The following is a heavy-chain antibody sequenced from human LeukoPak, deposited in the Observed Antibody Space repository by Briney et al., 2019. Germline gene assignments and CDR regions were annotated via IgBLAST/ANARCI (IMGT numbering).Heavy chain of an antibody. CDR3: AKAPGSSIAASYYFDY. V-gene: IGHV3-9*01. CDR1: GLTFDDYA. Sequence: GRSLRLSCAASGLTFDDYAMHWVRQAPGKGLEWVSGISWNSGSIGYADSVKGRFTISRDNAKNSLYLQMNSLRAEDTALYYCAKAPGSSIAASYYFDYWGQGTLVTVSS. J-gene: IGHJ4*02. CDR2: ISWNSGSI. D-gene: IGHD6-6*01.